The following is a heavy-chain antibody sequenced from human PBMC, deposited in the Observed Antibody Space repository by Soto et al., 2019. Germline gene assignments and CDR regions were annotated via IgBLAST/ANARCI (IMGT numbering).Heavy chain of an antibody. D-gene: IGHD2-21*02. J-gene: IGHJ6*02. CDR1: EFSLSTYS. CDR3: AREKTAWPLAYGMDV. V-gene: IGHV3-21*03. Sequence: GGSLRLSCTASEFSLSTYSMNWVRQAPGKGLEWVSSISTRSDVYYADSVKGRFTIARDNAKNSLSLQMNSLSAEDTGVYYCAREKTAWPLAYGMDVWGQGTPVTV. CDR2: ISTRSDV.